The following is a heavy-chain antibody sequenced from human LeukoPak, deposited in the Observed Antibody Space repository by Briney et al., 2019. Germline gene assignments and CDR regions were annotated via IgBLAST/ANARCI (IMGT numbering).Heavy chain of an antibody. CDR1: GYTFTGYY. CDR2: INPSGGST. Sequence: ASVNVSCKASGYTFTGYYMHWVRQAPGQGLEWMGIINPSGGSTSYAQKFQGRVTMTRDTSTSTVYMELSSLRSEDTAVYYCARPLGPIAAAGTETLDYWGQGTLVTVSS. J-gene: IGHJ4*02. V-gene: IGHV1-46*01. D-gene: IGHD6-13*01. CDR3: ARPLGPIAAAGTETLDY.